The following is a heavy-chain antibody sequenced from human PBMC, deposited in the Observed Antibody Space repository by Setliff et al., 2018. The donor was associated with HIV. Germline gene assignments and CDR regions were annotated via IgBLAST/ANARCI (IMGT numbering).Heavy chain of an antibody. D-gene: IGHD6-19*01. CDR1: GYSFTSYW. Sequence: GESLKISCKGSGYSFTSYWIGWVRQMPGKGLEWMGIIYPGDSDTRYSPSFQGQVTISADKSISTAYLQWSSLKASDTAMYYCARVPSQRVESSGWYIWFDPWGQGTLVTVSS. CDR3: ARVPSQRVESSGWYIWFDP. CDR2: IYPGDSDT. V-gene: IGHV5-51*01. J-gene: IGHJ5*02.